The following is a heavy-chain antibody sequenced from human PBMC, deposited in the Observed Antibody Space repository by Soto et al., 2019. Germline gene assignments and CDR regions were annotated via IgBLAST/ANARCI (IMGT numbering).Heavy chain of an antibody. V-gene: IGHV3-33*01. D-gene: IGHD6-13*01. CDR2: IWYDGSNK. J-gene: IGHJ6*02. CDR3: AASYSSSWRSPHSYYYGMDV. CDR1: GFTFSSYG. Sequence: QVQLVESGGGVVQPGRSLRLSCAASGFTFSSYGMHWVRQAPGKGLEWVAVIWYDGSNKYYADSVKGRFTISRDNSKNTLYLQMTSLRAEATAVYYCAASYSSSWRSPHSYYYGMDVWVQGTTVTVSS.